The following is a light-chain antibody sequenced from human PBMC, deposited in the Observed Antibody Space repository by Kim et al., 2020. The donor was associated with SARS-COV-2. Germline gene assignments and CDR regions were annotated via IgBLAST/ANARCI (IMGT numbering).Light chain of an antibody. CDR2: GKN. Sequence: SSELTQDPAVSVALGQTVRITCQGDSLRSYYATWYQQKPGQAPILVIYGKNNRPSGIPDRFSGSSSGNTDSLTLTGTQAGDEADYYCNSRDSNDNVVFGG. V-gene: IGLV3-19*01. CDR1: SLRSYY. J-gene: IGLJ2*01. CDR3: NSRDSNDNVV.